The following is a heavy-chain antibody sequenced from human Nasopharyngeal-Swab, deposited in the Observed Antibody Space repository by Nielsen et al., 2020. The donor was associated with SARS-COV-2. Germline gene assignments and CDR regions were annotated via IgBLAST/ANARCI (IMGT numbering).Heavy chain of an antibody. CDR1: GFIFSSYG. J-gene: IGHJ4*02. V-gene: IGHV3-33*01. Sequence: GESMKISCAACGFIFSSYGMYWVRQAPGKGLEWVAVIWYDGSNKYYADSVKGRFIITRDNFKNMLYLQMNSLRAEDTAVYYCARDRFGGCSGGSCYYSSPDYWGQGTLVTVSS. CDR3: ARDRFGGCSGGSCYYSSPDY. D-gene: IGHD2-15*01. CDR2: IWYDGSNK.